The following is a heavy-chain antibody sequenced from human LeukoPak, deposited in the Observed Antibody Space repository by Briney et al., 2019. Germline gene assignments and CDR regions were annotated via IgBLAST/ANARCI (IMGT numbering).Heavy chain of an antibody. V-gene: IGHV3-53*04. Sequence: SGGSLRLSCAASGFTVSSNYMSWVRQAPGKGLEWVSAIYSGGSTYYADSVKGRFTISRHNSKNTLYLQMNSLRAEDTAVYYCARGRRYSSSHLDYWGQGTLVTVSS. CDR3: ARGRRYSSSHLDY. CDR1: GFTVSSNY. D-gene: IGHD6-6*01. J-gene: IGHJ4*02. CDR2: IYSGGST.